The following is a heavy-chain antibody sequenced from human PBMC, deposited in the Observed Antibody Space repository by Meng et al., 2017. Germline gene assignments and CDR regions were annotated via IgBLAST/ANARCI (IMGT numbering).Heavy chain of an antibody. Sequence: ASVNVSCKASGYTFTSYAMNWVRQAPGQGLEWMGWINTNTGNPTYAQGFTGRFVFSLDTSVSTAYLQISSLKAEDTAVYYCARDVTWGSTSCYDYWGQGTRVTVSS. CDR3: ARDVTWGSTSCYDY. CDR2: INTNTGNP. V-gene: IGHV7-4-1*02. CDR1: GYTFTSYA. J-gene: IGHJ4*02. D-gene: IGHD2-2*01.